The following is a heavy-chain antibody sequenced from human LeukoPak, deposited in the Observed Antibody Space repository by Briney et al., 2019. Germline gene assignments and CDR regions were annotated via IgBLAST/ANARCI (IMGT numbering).Heavy chain of an antibody. J-gene: IGHJ4*02. CDR2: IYYSGSS. V-gene: IGHV4-39*01. CDR3: ARTTLLDYGSGITFDY. CDR1: GGSISSSSYY. D-gene: IGHD3-10*01. Sequence: PSETLSLTCTVSGGSISSSSYYWDWICQPPGEGLEWIGSIYYSGSSYYNSSLKSRVTISVDTSKNQFSLKLSSVTAADTAVYYCARTTLLDYGSGITFDYWGQGILVTVSS.